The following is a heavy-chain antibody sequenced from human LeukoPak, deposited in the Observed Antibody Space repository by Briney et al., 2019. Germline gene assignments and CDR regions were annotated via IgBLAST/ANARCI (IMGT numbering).Heavy chain of an antibody. D-gene: IGHD6-19*01. V-gene: IGHV1-18*01. Sequence: ASVTVSYKASGYTFTKCGICWVRQAPGQGVEGVGWVSAYNGDTNYAQKFQGRLTMTIDTSTSTAYMELRSLSSDATAVYYCARDAPQWRNAFDFWGQGTMVTVSS. J-gene: IGHJ3*01. CDR3: ARDAPQWRNAFDF. CDR2: VSAYNGDT. CDR1: GYTFTKCG.